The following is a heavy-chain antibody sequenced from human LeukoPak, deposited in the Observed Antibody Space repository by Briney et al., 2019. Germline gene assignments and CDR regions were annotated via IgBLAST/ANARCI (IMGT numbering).Heavy chain of an antibody. J-gene: IGHJ5*02. V-gene: IGHV1-2*02. CDR1: GYTFTGYY. D-gene: IGHD3-3*01. Sequence: GASVKVSCKASGYTFTGYYMHWVRQAPGQGLEWMGWINPNSGGTNYAQKFQGRVTMTRDTSISTAYMKLSRLRSDDTAVYYCARDGSKIRFLEWLSYNWFDPWGQGTLVTVSS. CDR3: ARDGSKIRFLEWLSYNWFDP. CDR2: INPNSGGT.